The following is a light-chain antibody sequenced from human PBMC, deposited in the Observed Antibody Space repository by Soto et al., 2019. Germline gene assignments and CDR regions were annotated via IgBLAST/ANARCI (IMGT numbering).Light chain of an antibody. V-gene: IGLV2-14*01. CDR1: TSDVGAYNY. J-gene: IGLJ1*01. CDR2: EVS. CDR3: SSKTSSSSPFV. Sequence: QSPLTQPASVSGSPGQSITSSCTGSTSDVGAYNYVSWYKHHPGQAPQLMIYEVSNRPSGVSNRFSGSKSGNTASLTISGLQADDEGDYYCSSKTSSSSPFVFGTGTKVTVL.